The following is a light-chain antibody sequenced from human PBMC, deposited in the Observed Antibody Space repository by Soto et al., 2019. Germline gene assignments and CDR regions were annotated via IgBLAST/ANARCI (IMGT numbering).Light chain of an antibody. CDR1: QSVSSS. J-gene: IGKJ4*01. CDR3: QQYGNSPRS. CDR2: DAS. Sequence: EIVVTQSPATLSLSPGERATLSCRTSQSVSSSLAWYQHKPGQAPRLLIYDASNRATGIPARFSGSGSGTDFTLTISRLEPEDFAVYYCQQYGNSPRSFGGGTKVDIK. V-gene: IGKV3-11*01.